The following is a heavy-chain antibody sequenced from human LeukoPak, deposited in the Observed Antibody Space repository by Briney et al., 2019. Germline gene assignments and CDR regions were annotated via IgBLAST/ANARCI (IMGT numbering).Heavy chain of an antibody. CDR1: GFTFSSYE. CDR2: ISSSGSTI. V-gene: IGHV3-48*03. D-gene: IGHD3-10*01. Sequence: GGSLRLSCAASGFTFSSYEMNWVRQAPGKGLEWVSYISSSGSTIYYADSVKGRFTISRDNSKNTLYLQMNSLRAEDTAIYYCAKESSLLRGPTVIYYFDFWGQGTLVTVSS. J-gene: IGHJ4*02. CDR3: AKESSLLRGPTVIYYFDF.